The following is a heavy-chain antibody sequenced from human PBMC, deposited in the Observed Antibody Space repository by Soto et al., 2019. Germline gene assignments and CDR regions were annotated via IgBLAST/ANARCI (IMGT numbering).Heavy chain of an antibody. Sequence: QVHLVQSGAEVKKPGASVKVSCQGSGYAFTTYGITWVRQAPGQGLEWMGWISAHNGNTNYAQKLQLRVTVTRDTSTRTAYMELRSLRYDDTAVYYCARGRDGDYWGQGALVTVSS. J-gene: IGHJ4*02. D-gene: IGHD6-6*01. CDR1: GYAFTTYG. CDR3: ARGRDGDY. V-gene: IGHV1-18*01. CDR2: ISAHNGNT.